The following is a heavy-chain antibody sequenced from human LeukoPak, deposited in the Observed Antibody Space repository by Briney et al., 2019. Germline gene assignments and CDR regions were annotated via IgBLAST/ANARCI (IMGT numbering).Heavy chain of an antibody. CDR1: GYTFTGYY. D-gene: IGHD3-16*02. CDR3: ARGGYCDYVWGSYRYFDY. CDR2: INPNSGGT. Sequence: ASVKVSCKASGYTFTGYYMHWVRQAPGQGLEWMGRINPNSGGTNYAQKFQGRVTMTRDTSISTAYMELSRLRPDDTAVYYCARGGYCDYVWGSYRYFDYWGQGTLVTVSS. J-gene: IGHJ4*02. V-gene: IGHV1-2*06.